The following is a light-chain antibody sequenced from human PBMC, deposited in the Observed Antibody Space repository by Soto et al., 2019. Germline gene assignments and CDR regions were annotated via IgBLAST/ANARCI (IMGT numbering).Light chain of an antibody. Sequence: EIVLTQSPGALSLSPGEGATLSCRASQSVSSSYLAWYQQKPGQAPRLLIYGASTGATGTPARFSGSGSGTEFTLTISSLQSEDFAVYYCQQYNKWPLTFGGGTKVDI. CDR3: QQYNKWPLT. CDR1: QSVSSSY. CDR2: GAS. V-gene: IGKV3-15*01. J-gene: IGKJ4*01.